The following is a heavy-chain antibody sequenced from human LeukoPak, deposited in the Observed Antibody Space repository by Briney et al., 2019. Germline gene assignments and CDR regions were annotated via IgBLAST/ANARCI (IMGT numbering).Heavy chain of an antibody. D-gene: IGHD2-15*01. V-gene: IGHV1-18*01. Sequence: AAVKVSCKASCYTFTSYGISWGRQAPGEGLEWMGWISAYNDNTNYAQKLQGRVTMTTDTSTSTAYMELRSLRSDDTAVYYCAREFCSGGSCYPIDYWGQRALVTASS. CDR3: AREFCSGGSCYPIDY. CDR2: ISAYNDNT. J-gene: IGHJ4*02. CDR1: CYTFTSYG.